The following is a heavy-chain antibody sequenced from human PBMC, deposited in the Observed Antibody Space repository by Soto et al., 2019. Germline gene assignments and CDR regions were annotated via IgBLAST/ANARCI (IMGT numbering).Heavy chain of an antibody. V-gene: IGHV3-48*01. CDR1: GFTFSSYS. D-gene: IGHD2-15*01. J-gene: IGHJ5*02. Sequence: GGSLRLSCAASGFTFSSYSMNWVRQAPGKGLEWVSYISSSSSTIYYADSVKGRFTISRDNAKNSLYLQMNSLRAEDTAVYYCARDGMVVAAINNWFDPWGQGTLVTVSS. CDR3: ARDGMVVAAINNWFDP. CDR2: ISSSSSTI.